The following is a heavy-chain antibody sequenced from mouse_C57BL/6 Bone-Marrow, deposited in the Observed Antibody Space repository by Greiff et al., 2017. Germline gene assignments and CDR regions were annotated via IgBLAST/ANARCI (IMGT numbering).Heavy chain of an antibody. CDR3: ARWWFAY. Sequence: QVQLQQPGAELVQPGASVKMSCKASGYNFTSYWITWVKQRPGQGLEWIGDIYPGSGSTNYNEKFKSKATLTVDTSSSTAYMQLSSLTSEDSAVYYCARWWFAYWGQGTLVTVSA. CDR1: GYNFTSYW. J-gene: IGHJ3*01. CDR2: IYPGSGST. V-gene: IGHV1-55*01.